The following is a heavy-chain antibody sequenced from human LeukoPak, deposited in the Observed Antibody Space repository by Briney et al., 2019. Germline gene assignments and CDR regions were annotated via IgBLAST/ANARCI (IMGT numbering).Heavy chain of an antibody. J-gene: IGHJ3*02. Sequence: EASVKVSCKASGYTFTSYYMHWVRQAPGQGLEWMGTINPSGGSTGYAQKFQGRVTMTRDTSTSTVYMELSSLRSEDTDVYYCARDGKYSSGWITAFDIWGQGTMVTVSS. CDR3: ARDGKYSSGWITAFDI. V-gene: IGHV1-46*01. D-gene: IGHD6-19*01. CDR2: INPSGGST. CDR1: GYTFTSYY.